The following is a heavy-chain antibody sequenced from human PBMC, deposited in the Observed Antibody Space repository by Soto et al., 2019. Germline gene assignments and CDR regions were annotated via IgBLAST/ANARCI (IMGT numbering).Heavy chain of an antibody. Sequence: QVQLQQWGAGLLKPSETLSLTCSVYGGSFSDYYWTWIRQPPGRGLEWIGEIHHSGRTSYKPSLKSRLTVSVDTSINQISLKMTSVTAADTAVYYCVRGSDKSSWSPGFYIWGQGTMVTVSS. J-gene: IGHJ3*02. CDR1: GGSFSDYY. CDR2: IHHSGRT. V-gene: IGHV4-34*01. CDR3: VRGSDKSSWSPGFYI. D-gene: IGHD6-19*01.